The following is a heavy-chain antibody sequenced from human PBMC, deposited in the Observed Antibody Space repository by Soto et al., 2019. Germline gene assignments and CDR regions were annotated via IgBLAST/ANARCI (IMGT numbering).Heavy chain of an antibody. J-gene: IGHJ3*01. Sequence: GGSLRLSCEASGFTFSSYAMHWVRQAPGKGLDWVAVISSDGNSKYYANSVKGRFTISRDNSKNTLYLQMSSLRVDDTAIYYCERVLKGPTALDLWGQGTVVTVSS. V-gene: IGHV3-30-3*01. CDR3: ERVLKGPTALDL. D-gene: IGHD3-16*01. CDR1: GFTFSSYA. CDR2: ISSDGNSK.